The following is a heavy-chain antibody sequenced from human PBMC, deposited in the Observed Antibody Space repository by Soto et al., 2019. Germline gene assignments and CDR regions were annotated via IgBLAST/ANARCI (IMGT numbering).Heavy chain of an antibody. V-gene: IGHV3-30*18. CDR2: ISYDGSNK. D-gene: IGHD3-9*01. Sequence: QVQLVESGGGVVQPGRSLRLSCAASGFTFSSYGMHWVRQAPGKGLEWVAVISYDGSNKYYADSAKSRFTISRDNSKNTLYLQMNSLRAEDTAVYYCAKDHHYDILTGGSYYYYYYMHVLCKGTTVTVSS. J-gene: IGHJ6*03. CDR1: GFTFSSYG. CDR3: AKDHHYDILTGGSYYYYYYMHV.